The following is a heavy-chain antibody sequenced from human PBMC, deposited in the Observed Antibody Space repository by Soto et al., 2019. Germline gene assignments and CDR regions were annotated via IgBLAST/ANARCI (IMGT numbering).Heavy chain of an antibody. CDR1: GFTFNSYG. J-gene: IGHJ6*02. CDR2: VSFDGNDK. V-gene: IGHV3-30*18. CDR3: AKDEEGCISSSCYLGYYGMDV. D-gene: IGHD2-2*01. Sequence: QVQLVESGGGVVQPGRSLRLSCAASGFTFNSYGMHWVRQAPGKGLEWVAVVSFDGNDKYYADSVKGRFTISRDNSQNTLYLQMNSPRAEDTAVYYCAKDEEGCISSSCYLGYYGMDVWGQGTTVTVSS.